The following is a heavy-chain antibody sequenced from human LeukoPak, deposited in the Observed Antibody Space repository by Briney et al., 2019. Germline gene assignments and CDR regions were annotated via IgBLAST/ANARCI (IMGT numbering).Heavy chain of an antibody. CDR3: MRLDAGQLDFDY. J-gene: IGHJ4*02. CDR1: GFIFSDSG. D-gene: IGHD6-13*01. Sequence: GGSLRLSCVASGFIFSDSGMHWVRQVSGKGLEWVGRIRNKANNYATTYSASVKGRFTIFRDDSKSTAYLQMNSLKTDDTAVYYCMRLDAGQLDFDYWGQGTLVTVSS. V-gene: IGHV3-73*01. CDR2: IRNKANNYAT.